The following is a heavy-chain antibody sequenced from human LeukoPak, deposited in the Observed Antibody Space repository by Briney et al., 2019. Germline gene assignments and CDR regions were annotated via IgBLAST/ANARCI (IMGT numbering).Heavy chain of an antibody. CDR3: ASFSGDSSGYPY. CDR2: INPSGGST. D-gene: IGHD3-22*01. CDR1: GYTFTSYY. Sequence: ASVKVSCKASGYTFTSYYMHWVRQALGQGLEWMGIINPSGGSTSYAQKFQGRATMTRDTSTSTVYMELSSLRSEDTAVYYCASFSGDSSGYPYWGQGTLVTVSS. J-gene: IGHJ4*02. V-gene: IGHV1-46*01.